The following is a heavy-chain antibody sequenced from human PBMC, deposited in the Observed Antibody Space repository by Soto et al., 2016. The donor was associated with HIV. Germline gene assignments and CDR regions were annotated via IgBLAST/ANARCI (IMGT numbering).Heavy chain of an antibody. CDR3: ARDLSRWEPHYYFNFGMDS. Sequence: EVQLVESGGGLVQPGGSLRLSCVISGFTFSNYGMNWVRQTPGKGLEWVSSISGSGNFMFYADSVKGRFTISRDNAQNSLFLQMNSLTAEDMAVYYCARDLSRWEPHYYFNFGMDSWGQGPRSPS. D-gene: IGHD1-26*01. CDR1: GFTFSNYG. CDR2: ISGSGNFM. J-gene: IGHJ6*02. V-gene: IGHV3-21*01.